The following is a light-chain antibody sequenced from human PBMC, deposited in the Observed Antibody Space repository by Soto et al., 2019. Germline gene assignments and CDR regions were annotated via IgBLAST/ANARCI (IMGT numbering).Light chain of an antibody. V-gene: IGLV2-8*01. CDR3: SSFASSNTWV. CDR1: SSEVGAYNY. Sequence: QSALTQPPSASGSPGQSVTISCTGTSSEVGAYNYVSWYQQHAGKAPKLVIYEVTKRPSGVPDRFSGSKSANTASLTVSGLQDEDEADYYCSSFASSNTWVFGGGTKLTVL. J-gene: IGLJ3*02. CDR2: EVT.